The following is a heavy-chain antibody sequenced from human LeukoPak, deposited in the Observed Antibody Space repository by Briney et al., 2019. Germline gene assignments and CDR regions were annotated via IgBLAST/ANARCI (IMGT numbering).Heavy chain of an antibody. D-gene: IGHD3-22*01. Sequence: GGSLRLSCAASGFTFSSYAMSWVRQGPGKGLEWVSAICGSGGSTYYADSVKGRFTISRDNSKNTLYLQMNSLRAEDTAVYYCAKGEVVVIGYFDYWGQGTLVTVSS. V-gene: IGHV3-23*01. J-gene: IGHJ4*02. CDR1: GFTFSSYA. CDR3: AKGEVVVIGYFDY. CDR2: ICGSGGST.